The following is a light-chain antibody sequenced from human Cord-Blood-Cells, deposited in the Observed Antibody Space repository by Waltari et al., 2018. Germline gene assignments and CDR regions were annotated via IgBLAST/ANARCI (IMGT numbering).Light chain of an antibody. Sequence: AIQLTQSPPSLSASVGDRVTITCRASQGISSALAWYQQKPGKAPKLLIYDASGLESGVPSRFSGSGSVTDYTLTISRLQPEVLATDYCQQFNSYPITFGQGTRLEIK. CDR2: DAS. J-gene: IGKJ5*01. CDR1: QGISSA. V-gene: IGKV1-13*02. CDR3: QQFNSYPIT.